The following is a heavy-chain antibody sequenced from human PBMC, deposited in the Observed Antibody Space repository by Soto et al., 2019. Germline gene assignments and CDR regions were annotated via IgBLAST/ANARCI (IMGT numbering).Heavy chain of an antibody. D-gene: IGHD2-21*02. CDR3: TKRPLCARDCWYFDD. CDR1: GFNFRTYA. J-gene: IGHJ4*02. V-gene: IGHV3-23*05. CDR2: IDDGKIA. Sequence: EVRLLQSGGGSEQPGGSMRLSCAAPGFNFRTYAMYWVRQAPGKGLELVAAIDDGKIAYNADSVKRRIIISRDNSRNTLHLHMDGLTVEDMAIYFCTKRPLCARDCWYFDDWGQGILVTV.